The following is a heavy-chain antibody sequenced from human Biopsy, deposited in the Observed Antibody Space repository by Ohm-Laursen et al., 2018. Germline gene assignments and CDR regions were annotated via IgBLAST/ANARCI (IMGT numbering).Heavy chain of an antibody. CDR1: GYSLIELS. Sequence: SVKVSCKVSGYSLIELSMYWVRQAPGKGLEWMGSFDLDDGETINVQRFQGRVTMTADTSTDTAYMEMSGLRSGDTAVYYCATNIRGGELEPWKGHYYGMDVWGQGTSVTVSS. D-gene: IGHD1-1*01. J-gene: IGHJ6*02. V-gene: IGHV1-24*01. CDR3: ATNIRGGELEPWKGHYYGMDV. CDR2: FDLDDGET.